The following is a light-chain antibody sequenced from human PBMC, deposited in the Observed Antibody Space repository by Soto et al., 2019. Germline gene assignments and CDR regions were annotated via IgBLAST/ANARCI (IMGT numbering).Light chain of an antibody. J-gene: IGKJ1*01. Sequence: AIRMTQSPSSLSASTGDRVTITCRASQGISSYLAWYQQKPGKAPKLLIYAASTLQSGVPSRFSGSGSGTDFTLTISCLQPEDIATYYCQQSYNSPPTFGQGTKVDI. CDR2: AAS. CDR1: QGISSY. V-gene: IGKV1-8*01. CDR3: QQSYNSPPT.